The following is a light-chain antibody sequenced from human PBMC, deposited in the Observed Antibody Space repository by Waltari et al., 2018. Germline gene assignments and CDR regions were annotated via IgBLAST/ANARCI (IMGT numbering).Light chain of an antibody. CDR3: QQYKDLPRT. Sequence: DIQMTQSPSSMSASVGDRVSITCQASQDIRNYLSWYQQKPGKAPKLLIYDASNLETGVPSRFSGSASGTDFTFTISSLQPEDIGTYYCQQYKDLPRTFGQGTTVDI. V-gene: IGKV1-33*01. CDR1: QDIRNY. CDR2: DAS. J-gene: IGKJ1*01.